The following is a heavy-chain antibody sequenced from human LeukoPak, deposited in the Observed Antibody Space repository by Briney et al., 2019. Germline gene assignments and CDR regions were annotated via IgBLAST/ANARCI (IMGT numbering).Heavy chain of an antibody. CDR3: AKDAAGYCSSTSCFAFDY. J-gene: IGHJ4*02. D-gene: IGHD2-2*01. V-gene: IGHV3-23*01. CDR1: RFTFSSYA. Sequence: GGSLRLSCAASRFTFSSYAMSWVRQAPGKGLEWVSAISGSGGSTYYADSVKGRFTISRDNSKNTLYLQMNSLRAEDTAVYYCAKDAAGYCSSTSCFAFDYWGQGTLVTVSS. CDR2: ISGSGGST.